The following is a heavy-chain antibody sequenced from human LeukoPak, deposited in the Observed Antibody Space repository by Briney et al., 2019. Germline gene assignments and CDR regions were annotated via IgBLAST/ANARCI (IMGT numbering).Heavy chain of an antibody. Sequence: TLSLTCTVSGGSFRSYYWSWIRQPPEKALECLALIFWDDDKRYSPSLKSRLTITKDTSKNQVVLATTNMDPVDTATYFCAHRTIYDAYDIWGQGTMVSVCS. J-gene: IGHJ3*02. D-gene: IGHD2-2*02. CDR1: GGSFRSYYW. V-gene: IGHV2-5*08. CDR3: AHRTIYDAYDI. CDR2: IFWDDDK.